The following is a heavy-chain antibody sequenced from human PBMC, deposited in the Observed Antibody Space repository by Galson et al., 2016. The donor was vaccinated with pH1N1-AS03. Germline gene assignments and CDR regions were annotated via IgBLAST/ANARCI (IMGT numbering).Heavy chain of an antibody. CDR3: AHGSGWLLDY. Sequence: PALVKPTQTLTLTCSFSGFSLDSTSVGVGWVRQPPGEPLDWLGLIYWDDQKWYRPSLQNRITITKDTSKNQVVLTLTDLQTADTGTYYCAHGSGWLLDYWGQGTLVTVSS. J-gene: IGHJ4*02. D-gene: IGHD6-19*01. V-gene: IGHV2-5*02. CDR2: IYWDDQK. CDR1: GFSLDSTSVG.